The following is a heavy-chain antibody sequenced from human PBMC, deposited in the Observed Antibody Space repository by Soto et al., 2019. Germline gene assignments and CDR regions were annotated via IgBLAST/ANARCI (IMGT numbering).Heavy chain of an antibody. V-gene: IGHV1-69*13. CDR1: GGTFSSYA. J-gene: IGHJ6*02. CDR2: IIPIFGTA. D-gene: IGHD3-3*01. Sequence: ASVKVSCKASGGTFSSYAISWVRQAPGQGLEWMGGIIPIFGTANYAQKLQGRVTITADESTSTAYMELSSLRSEDTAVYYCARRTFWSGYYYYYYGMDVWGQGTTVTVSS. CDR3: ARRTFWSGYYYYYYGMDV.